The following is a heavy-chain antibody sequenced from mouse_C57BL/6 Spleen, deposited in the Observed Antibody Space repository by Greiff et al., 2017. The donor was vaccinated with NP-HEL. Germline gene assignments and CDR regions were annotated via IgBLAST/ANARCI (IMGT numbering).Heavy chain of an antibody. CDR2: IDPNSGGT. CDR1: GYTFTSSW. J-gene: IGHJ4*01. D-gene: IGHD3-2*02. CDR3: AVIRNPLYYAMDY. V-gene: IGHV1-72*01. Sequence: QVQLQQPGAELVKPGASVKLSCKASGYTFTSSWMHWVKQRPGRGLEWIGRIDPNSGGTKSTEKFKRKATLTVDNTSSTAYLQLSSLTSDDYSVDYFAVIRNPLYYAMDYWGQGTSGTVSS.